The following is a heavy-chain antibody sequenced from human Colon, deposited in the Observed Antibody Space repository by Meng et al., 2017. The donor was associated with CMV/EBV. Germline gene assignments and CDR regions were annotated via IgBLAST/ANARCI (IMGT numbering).Heavy chain of an antibody. CDR1: GFTFSSYG. V-gene: IGHV3-30*02. Sequence: GESLKISCAASGFTFSSYGMHWVRQAPGKGLEWVAFIRYDGSNKYYADSVKGRFTISRDNSKNTLYLQMNSLRAEDTAVYYCAKDIGPVTPHWFDPWGQGTLVTVS. D-gene: IGHD4-11*01. J-gene: IGHJ5*02. CDR2: IRYDGSNK. CDR3: AKDIGPVTPHWFDP.